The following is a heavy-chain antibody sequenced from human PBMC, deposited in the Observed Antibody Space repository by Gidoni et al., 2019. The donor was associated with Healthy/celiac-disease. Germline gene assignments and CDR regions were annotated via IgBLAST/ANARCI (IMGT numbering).Heavy chain of an antibody. CDR1: GGSISSSSYY. CDR2: SYYSGST. D-gene: IGHD2-2*01. V-gene: IGHV4-39*01. CDR3: ARLGSTSCYFDY. Sequence: QLQLQESGPGLVKPSETLSLTCTVSGGSISSSSYYWGWIRQPPGKGLEWIGSSYYSGSTYYNPSLKSRGTISVATSKNQFSLKLSSLTAADTAVYYCARLGSTSCYFDYWGQGTLVTVSS. J-gene: IGHJ4*02.